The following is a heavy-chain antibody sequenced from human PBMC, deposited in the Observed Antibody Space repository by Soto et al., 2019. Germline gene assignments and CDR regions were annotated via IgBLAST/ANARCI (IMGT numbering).Heavy chain of an antibody. J-gene: IGHJ6*02. Sequence: GGSLRLSCAASGFTFSSYSMHWVRQAPGKGLEWVAVISYDGSNKYYADSEKGRITISRDNSKNTLYLQMNSLRAEDTAVYYCARDMYSSSSIDYYYYGMDVWGQGTTVTVSS. V-gene: IGHV3-30-3*01. D-gene: IGHD6-13*01. CDR1: GFTFSSYS. CDR2: ISYDGSNK. CDR3: ARDMYSSSSIDYYYYGMDV.